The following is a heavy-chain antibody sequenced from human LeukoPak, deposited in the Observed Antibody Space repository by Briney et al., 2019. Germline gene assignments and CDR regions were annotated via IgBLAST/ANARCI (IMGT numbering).Heavy chain of an antibody. CDR3: AKGYSDSTFFY. CDR2: ITGSGDNT. Sequence: GGSLRLSCAASGFTFSNYAMRWVRQAPGKRLECVSRITGSGDNTYYADSVEGRFTISRDNSKNMVYLQMNSLRVEDTAIYYCAKGYSDSTFFYWGQGTQVSVSS. J-gene: IGHJ4*02. D-gene: IGHD5-12*01. CDR1: GFTFSNYA. V-gene: IGHV3-23*01.